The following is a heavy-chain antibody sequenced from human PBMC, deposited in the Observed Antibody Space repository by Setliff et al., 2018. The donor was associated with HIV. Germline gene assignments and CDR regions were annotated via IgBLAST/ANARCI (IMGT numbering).Heavy chain of an antibody. Sequence: PGGSLRLSCAASGFAFSNAWMSWVRQAPGKGLEWVGRIKSKTDGGTTDYATPVKGRFTISRDDSKTTVYLQMNSLTVEDTAVYYCAKDLAANIYDFSALYYVPYPVGSWGQGTLVTVSS. CDR3: AKDLAANIYDFSALYYVPYPVGS. V-gene: IGHV3-15*01. J-gene: IGHJ5*02. CDR2: IKSKTDGGTT. D-gene: IGHD3-16*01. CDR1: GFAFSNAW.